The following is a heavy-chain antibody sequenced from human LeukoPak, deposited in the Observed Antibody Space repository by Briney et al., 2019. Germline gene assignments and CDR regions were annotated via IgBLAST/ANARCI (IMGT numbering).Heavy chain of an antibody. D-gene: IGHD2-15*01. Sequence: ASVKVSCKASGYAFTSYGISWVRQAPGQGLEWMGWISAYNGNTNYAQKLQGRVTMTTDTSTSTAYMELRSLRSDDTAVYYCARDGNYCSGGSCYSDYWAREPWSPSPQ. CDR1: GYAFTSYG. J-gene: IGHJ4*02. CDR3: ARDGNYCSGGSCYSDY. CDR2: ISAYNGNT. V-gene: IGHV1-18*01.